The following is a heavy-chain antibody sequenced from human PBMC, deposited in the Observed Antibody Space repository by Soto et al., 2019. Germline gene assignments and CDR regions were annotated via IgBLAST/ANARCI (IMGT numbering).Heavy chain of an antibody. V-gene: IGHV4-39*07. CDR3: ASGGNSYGYYYYGMDV. Sequence: SETLSLTCTVSGGSISSSSYYWGWIRQPPGKGLEWIGSIYYSGSTYYNPSLKSRVTISVDTSKNQFSLKLSSVTAADTAVYYCASGGNSYGYYYYGMDVGGQGTTVTVSS. D-gene: IGHD5-18*01. J-gene: IGHJ6*02. CDR1: GGSISSSSYY. CDR2: IYYSGST.